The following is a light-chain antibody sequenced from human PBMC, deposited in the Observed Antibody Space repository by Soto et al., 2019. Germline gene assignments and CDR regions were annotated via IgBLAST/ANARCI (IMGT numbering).Light chain of an antibody. CDR3: QQRSNWPT. Sequence: TQSPSSLSASVGDSVTVTCRASQPIGTSLHWYQQKPGQAPRLLIYDASNRATGIPARFSGSGSGTDFTLTISSLEPEDFAVYYCQQRSNWPTFGQGTKVDIK. CDR2: DAS. CDR1: QPIGTS. V-gene: IGKV3-11*01. J-gene: IGKJ1*01.